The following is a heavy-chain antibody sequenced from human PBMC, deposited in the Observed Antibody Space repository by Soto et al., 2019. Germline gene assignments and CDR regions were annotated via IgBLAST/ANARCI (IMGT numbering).Heavy chain of an antibody. CDR1: GFTFSSYG. Sequence: GGSLRLSCAASGFTFSSYGMHWVRQAPGKGLEWVAVISYDGSNKYYADSVKGRFTISRDNSKNTLYLQMNSLRAEDTAVYYCAKVYGMDVWGQGTTVTVSS. CDR2: ISYDGSNK. V-gene: IGHV3-30*18. J-gene: IGHJ6*02. CDR3: AKVYGMDV.